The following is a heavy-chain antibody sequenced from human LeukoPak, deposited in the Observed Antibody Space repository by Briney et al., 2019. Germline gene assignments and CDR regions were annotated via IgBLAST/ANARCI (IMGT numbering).Heavy chain of an antibody. D-gene: IGHD4-17*01. J-gene: IGHJ4*02. CDR2: MNPNSGNT. V-gene: IGHV1-8*01. CDR3: ARGGLYDYGDYDDY. CDR1: GYTFTSYD. Sequence: GSVKVSCKASGYTFTSYDINWVRQATGQGLEWMGWMNPNSGNTGYAQKFQGRVTMTRNTSISTAYMELSSLRSEDTAVYYCARGGLYDYGDYDDYWGQGTLVTVSS.